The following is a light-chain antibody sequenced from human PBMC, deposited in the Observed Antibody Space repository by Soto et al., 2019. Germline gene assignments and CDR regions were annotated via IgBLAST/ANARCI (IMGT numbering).Light chain of an antibody. Sequence: EIVLTQSPGTLSLSPGERATLSCGASQSVSRNFLAWYQQKPGQAPKLLISGASSRATGIPDRFSGSGSGTDFTLTISRLEPEDFALYSCQQYGSAPGTFGQGTKLEIK. J-gene: IGKJ2*02. V-gene: IGKV3-20*01. CDR3: QQYGSAPGT. CDR2: GAS. CDR1: QSVSRNF.